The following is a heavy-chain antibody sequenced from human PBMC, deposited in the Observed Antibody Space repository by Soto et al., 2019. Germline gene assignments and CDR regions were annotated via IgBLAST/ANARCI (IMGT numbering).Heavy chain of an antibody. CDR1: SDSISTGYY. CDR3: AKGYSSSWYEDLYFAY. D-gene: IGHD6-13*01. V-gene: IGHV4-38-2*01. J-gene: IGHJ4*02. CDR2: IYHSGTA. Sequence: SETLDVTRAVSSDSISTGYYGAWIRQPPGKGLEWIGSIYHSGTAFYNPSLQSRVTISVDTSNNQFSLKMKSVTAADTAVYYCAKGYSSSWYEDLYFAYWGQGTLVTVSS.